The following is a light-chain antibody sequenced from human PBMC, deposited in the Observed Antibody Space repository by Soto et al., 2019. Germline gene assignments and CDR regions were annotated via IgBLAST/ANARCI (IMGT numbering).Light chain of an antibody. CDR1: SSDVGGYNY. J-gene: IGLJ2*01. CDR3: GSYTTSLTLL. Sequence: QSALTQPASVSGSPGQSITISCTGTSSDVGGYNYVSWYQQHPGKAPKLMIYDVSNRPSGVSNRFAGSKSGNTASLTISGLQAEDEADYYCGSYTTSLTLLFGGGTKLTVL. V-gene: IGLV2-14*01. CDR2: DVS.